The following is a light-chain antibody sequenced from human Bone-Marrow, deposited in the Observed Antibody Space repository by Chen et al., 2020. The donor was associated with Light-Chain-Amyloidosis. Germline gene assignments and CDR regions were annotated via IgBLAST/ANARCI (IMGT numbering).Light chain of an antibody. J-gene: IGKJ2*01. V-gene: IGKV2-28*01. CDR1: QSLMQNNGYNF. Sequence: IVMTQSPLSLAVTPGESASISCTSNQSLMQNNGYNFLDWYLQKPGQSPQLLIYLASDRASGVPDRFSGSGSGKDFTLKIISVEADDVGVYFCMQTLQPLRTFGQGTKLEI. CDR2: LAS. CDR3: MQTLQPLRT.